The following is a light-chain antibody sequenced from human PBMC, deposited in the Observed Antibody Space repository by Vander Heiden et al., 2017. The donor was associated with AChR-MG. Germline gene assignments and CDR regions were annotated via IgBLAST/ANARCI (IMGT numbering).Light chain of an antibody. Sequence: QSALTQPAAVSGSPGQSITISCTGTSSDVGGYNYVSWYQKHPDKKPKHRRFEVSSRPSGVSNRFSGSKSGTTDSLRISGLQAEDEAEDDGRSYTSRSTGGVFGGGTKLTVL. V-gene: IGLV2-14*01. CDR2: EVS. CDR1: SSDVGGYNY. CDR3: RSYTSRSTGGV. J-gene: IGLJ3*02.